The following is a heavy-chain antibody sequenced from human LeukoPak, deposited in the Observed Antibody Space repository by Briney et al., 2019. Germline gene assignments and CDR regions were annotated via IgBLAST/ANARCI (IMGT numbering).Heavy chain of an antibody. J-gene: IGHJ4*02. V-gene: IGHV3-64*01. CDR1: GFTFSSYA. CDR3: ARRTVWFGGAIDY. Sequence: GGSLRLSCAASGFTFSSYAMHWVRQAPGKGLEYVSAISSNGGSTYYANSVKGRFTISRDNSKNTLYLQMNSLRAEDTAVYYCARRTVWFGGAIDYWGQGTLVTVSS. D-gene: IGHD3-10*01. CDR2: ISSNGGST.